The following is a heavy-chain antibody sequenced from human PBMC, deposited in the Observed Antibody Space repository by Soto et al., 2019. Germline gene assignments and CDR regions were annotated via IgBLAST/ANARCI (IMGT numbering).Heavy chain of an antibody. V-gene: IGHV3-33*01. D-gene: IGHD6-13*01. CDR3: ARARGGSWYMHK. CDR1: GFTFSNSG. Sequence: QVQLEESGGGVVQPGRSLRLSCVGSGFTFSNSGMHWVRRAPGKGLEWVAVSYYDGRSTFYADAVKGRFTVSRENSKNTMYLEVHSLRVDDTAVYCCARARGGSWYMHKWGRGTLVTVAS. J-gene: IGHJ4*02. CDR2: SYYDGRST.